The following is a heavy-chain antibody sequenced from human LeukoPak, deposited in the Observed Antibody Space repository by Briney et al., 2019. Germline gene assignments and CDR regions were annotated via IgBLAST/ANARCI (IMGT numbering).Heavy chain of an antibody. CDR1: GFTFSSYA. J-gene: IGHJ4*02. V-gene: IGHV3-23*01. D-gene: IGHD2-8*01. Sequence: GGSLRLSRAASGFTFSSYAMNWVRQAPGKGLEWVSAISGSGGSTYYADSVKGRFTISRDNSKNTLYLQMNSLRAEDTAVYYCARGEKYCTNGVCYRDYWGPGTLVTVSS. CDR2: ISGSGGST. CDR3: ARGEKYCTNGVCYRDY.